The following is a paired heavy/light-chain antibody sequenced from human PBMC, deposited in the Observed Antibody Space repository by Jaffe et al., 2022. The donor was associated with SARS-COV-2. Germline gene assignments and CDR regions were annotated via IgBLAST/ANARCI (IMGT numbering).Light chain of an antibody. Sequence: EVVMTQSPATLSVSPGERVTLSCRASQIIISNLAWYQQKLGQAPRLLIHGASTRATGVPARFSGSGSGTEFTLTISSLQSEDFAVYYCQQYNNWPFTFGQGTKLEIK. J-gene: IGKJ2*01. CDR1: QIIISN. CDR3: QQYNNWPFT. V-gene: IGKV3-15*01. CDR2: GAS.
Heavy chain of an antibody. Sequence: QVQLQQWGAGLLKPSETLSLTCAVYGASFSNYYWSWIRQPPGKGLEWIGEIDHSGRTKYNPSLKSRVTISVDTSKNQFSLRLSSVTAADTAVYYCARPIYCSITTCTGPFHIWGQGTVVAVSS. CDR2: IDHSGRT. V-gene: IGHV4-34*01. J-gene: IGHJ3*02. CDR1: GASFSNYY. CDR3: ARPIYCSITTCTGPFHI. D-gene: IGHD2-2*01.